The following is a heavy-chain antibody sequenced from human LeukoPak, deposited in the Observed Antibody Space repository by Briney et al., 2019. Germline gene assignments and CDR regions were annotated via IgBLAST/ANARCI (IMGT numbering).Heavy chain of an antibody. V-gene: IGHV3-74*01. CDR3: AKDRPGDIVVVPAAESDY. J-gene: IGHJ4*02. CDR2: INSDGSNT. D-gene: IGHD2-2*01. CDR1: GLTFTDNW. Sequence: QTGGSLRLSCAVSGLTFTDNWMHWVRQVPGKGLVWVSRINSDGSNTGYADSVKGRFTISRDNAKNTLYLQMNSLRAEDTAVYYCAKDRPGDIVVVPAAESDYWGQGTLVTVSS.